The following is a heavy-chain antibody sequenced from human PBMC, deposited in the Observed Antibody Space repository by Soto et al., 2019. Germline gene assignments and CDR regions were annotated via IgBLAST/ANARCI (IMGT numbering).Heavy chain of an antibody. J-gene: IGHJ4*02. CDR1: GFTFSSYA. D-gene: IGHD2-21*01. CDR3: ARASILWSEFLY. CDR2: ISYDGSNK. V-gene: IGHV3-30-3*01. Sequence: GGSLRLSCAASGFTFSSYAMHWVRQAPGKGLEWVAVISYDGSNKYYADSVKGRFTISRDNSKNTLYLQMNSLRAEDTAVYYCARASILWSEFLYWGQGTLVTVSS.